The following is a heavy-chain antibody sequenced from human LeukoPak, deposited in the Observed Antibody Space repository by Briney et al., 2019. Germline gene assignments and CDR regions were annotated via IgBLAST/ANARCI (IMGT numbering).Heavy chain of an antibody. CDR2: VYSGGST. V-gene: IGHV3-53*01. CDR3: AVIYSGTYDGMSY. D-gene: IGHD1-26*01. Sequence: GGSLRLSCAASGFTVSTNYMTWVRQAPGKGLDWVSVVYSGGSTYYADSVKGRFTVSRDNSKNTLYLQMDSLRAEDTAMYYCAVIYSGTYDGMSYWGQGSLVTVSS. J-gene: IGHJ4*02. CDR1: GFTVSTNY.